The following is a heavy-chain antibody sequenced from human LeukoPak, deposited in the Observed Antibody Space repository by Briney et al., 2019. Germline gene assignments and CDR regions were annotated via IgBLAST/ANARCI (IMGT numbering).Heavy chain of an antibody. CDR3: ARGDDFWSGYHFDY. CDR1: GYTFTSYG. Sequence: ASVKVSCKASGYTFTSYGISWVRQARGQGLEWMGWISAYNGNTNYAQKLQGRVTMTTDTSTSTAYMELRSLGSDDTAVYYCARGDDFWSGYHFDYWGQGTLVTVSS. CDR2: ISAYNGNT. V-gene: IGHV1-18*01. J-gene: IGHJ4*02. D-gene: IGHD3-3*01.